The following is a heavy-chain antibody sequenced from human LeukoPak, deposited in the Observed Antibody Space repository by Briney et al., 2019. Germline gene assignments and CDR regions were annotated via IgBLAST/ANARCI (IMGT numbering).Heavy chain of an antibody. CDR1: GFRFCYYG. Sequence: PGGSLRLSCAASGFRFCYYGMHWVRQAPGKGRVWGVVIWYDGRNKYYGDSVRDRVTISRANFMRRVHLQMNSLRVEGTAVYYCVRGRDQLHYYGMDVWGQGTTVTVSS. CDR2: IWYDGRNK. V-gene: IGHV3-33*01. D-gene: IGHD6-6*01. J-gene: IGHJ6*02. CDR3: VRGRDQLHYYGMDV.